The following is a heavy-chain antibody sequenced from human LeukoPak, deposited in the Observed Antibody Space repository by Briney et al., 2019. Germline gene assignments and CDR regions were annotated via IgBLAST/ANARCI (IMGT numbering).Heavy chain of an antibody. CDR2: IYSSGST. D-gene: IGHD1-26*01. CDR1: GGSIGSGGYY. Sequence: SQTLSLTCTVSGGSIGSGGYYWSWIRQPAGKGLEWIGRIYSSGSTNYNPSLKSRVTISVDTSKNQFSLKLSSVTAADTAVYYCARDGDSGSYFDNWGQGTLVTVSS. V-gene: IGHV4-61*02. J-gene: IGHJ4*02. CDR3: ARDGDSGSYFDN.